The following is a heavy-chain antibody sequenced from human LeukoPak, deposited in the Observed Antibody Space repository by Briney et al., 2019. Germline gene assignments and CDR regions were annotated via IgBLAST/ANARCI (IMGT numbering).Heavy chain of an antibody. V-gene: IGHV3-23*01. CDR2: IRSDGGST. J-gene: IGHJ4*02. Sequence: PGGSLRLSCEASGFTFSSYAMSWVRQAPGKGPEWVSFIRSDGGSTLYADSVKGRFTISRDNSKNTLYAEMTSLRAEDTAVYYCATLASGYSSPFDYWGQGTLVTVSS. CDR3: ATLASGYSSPFDY. CDR1: GFTFSSYA. D-gene: IGHD6-13*01.